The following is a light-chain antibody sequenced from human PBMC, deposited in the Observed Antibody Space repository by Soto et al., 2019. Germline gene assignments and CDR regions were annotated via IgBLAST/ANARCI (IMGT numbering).Light chain of an antibody. J-gene: IGLJ3*02. V-gene: IGLV1-36*01. CDR3: ASWDDNLNGGV. CDR2: YDD. CDR1: NSNIGNNA. Sequence: QSVLTQPPSVSGAPRQRVTISCSGSNSNIGNNAVNWYQQLPGKAPKLLIYYDDLLPSGVSDRFSGSKSGTSASLAISGLQSEDEAGYYCASWDDNLNGGVFGGGTQLTVL.